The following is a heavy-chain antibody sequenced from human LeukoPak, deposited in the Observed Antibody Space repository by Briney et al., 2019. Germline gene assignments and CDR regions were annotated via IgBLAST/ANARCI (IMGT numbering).Heavy chain of an antibody. J-gene: IGHJ3*02. CDR3: AREADCSGGSCYRGALDT. Sequence: PGRSLILSCAASGFTFGTYGMHWVRQAPGKGLEWVAVIWYDGSNDYYADSVKGRFTISRDNSKTTLYLQMNSLRAEDTAVYYCAREADCSGGSCYRGALDTWGQGTMVTVSS. V-gene: IGHV3-33*01. CDR1: GFTFGTYG. D-gene: IGHD2-15*01. CDR2: IWYDGSND.